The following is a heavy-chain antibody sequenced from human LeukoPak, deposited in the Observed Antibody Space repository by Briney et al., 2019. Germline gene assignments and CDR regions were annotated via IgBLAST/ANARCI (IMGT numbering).Heavy chain of an antibody. D-gene: IGHD1-26*01. J-gene: IGHJ4*02. Sequence: GGSLRLFSAASGFIFSTYAMIWVLQAPGKGLEWVSSDSGSGGTIYYADSVKGRFTISRDDSKVTMYLQMDSRRAEDTAVYYCAKDRPTGSAIPNYFDFWGQGTLVTVSS. CDR3: AKDRPTGSAIPNYFDF. V-gene: IGHV3-23*01. CDR1: GFIFSTYA. CDR2: DSGSGGTI.